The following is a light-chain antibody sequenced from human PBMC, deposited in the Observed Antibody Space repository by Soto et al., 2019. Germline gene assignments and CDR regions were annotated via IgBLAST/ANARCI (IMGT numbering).Light chain of an antibody. Sequence: EIVLTQSPATLSLSPGERATLSCRASQSVSSYLAWYQQKPGQAPRLLIYDASNRATGIPARFSGSGSGTDFTLTITSLKPEDFAVYYCQQRSAWPLITFGQGTRLEIK. CDR3: QQRSAWPLIT. CDR1: QSVSSY. J-gene: IGKJ5*01. CDR2: DAS. V-gene: IGKV3-11*01.